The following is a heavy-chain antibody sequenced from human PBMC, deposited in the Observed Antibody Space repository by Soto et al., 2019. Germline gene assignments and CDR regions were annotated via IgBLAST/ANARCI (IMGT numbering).Heavy chain of an antibody. V-gene: IGHV1-8*01. CDR2: MNPNSGNT. D-gene: IGHD2-21*01. Sequence: ASVKVSCKASGYTFTSYDINWVRQATGQGLEWMGWMNPNSGNTGYAQKFQGRVTMTRNTSISTAYMELSSLRSEDTAVYYCARVVIAYYYYGMDVCGQRNTGTVSS. CDR3: ARVVIAYYYYGMDV. J-gene: IGHJ6*02. CDR1: GYTFTSYD.